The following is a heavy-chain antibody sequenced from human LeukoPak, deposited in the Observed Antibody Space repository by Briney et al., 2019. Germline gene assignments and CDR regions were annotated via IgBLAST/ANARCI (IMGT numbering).Heavy chain of an antibody. V-gene: IGHV3-23*01. D-gene: IGHD1-26*01. Sequence: PGGSLRLSCAASGFTFSSHAMSWVRQAPGKGLEWVSAISGSGGSTYYADSVKGRFTISRDNSKNTLYLQMNSLRAEDTAVYYCARASSGTQDAFDIWGQGTMVTVSS. CDR3: ARASSGTQDAFDI. CDR2: ISGSGGST. J-gene: IGHJ3*02. CDR1: GFTFSSHA.